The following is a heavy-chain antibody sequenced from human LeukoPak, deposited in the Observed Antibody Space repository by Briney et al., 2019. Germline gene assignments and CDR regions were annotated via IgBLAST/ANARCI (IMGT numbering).Heavy chain of an antibody. Sequence: GGSLKFSLAAPGSPFSSYAMSGVPQPPGKGLKWVSAISGSGGGKYHADSVEGPFTISRNNSKNTLYLQMNSLRAEDQAVYYCAKVRWFGAGACTFGPLDYWGQGTLVTVSS. CDR2: ISGSGGGK. D-gene: IGHD3-10*01. CDR3: AKVRWFGAGACTFGPLDY. CDR1: GSPFSSYA. V-gene: IGHV3-23*01. J-gene: IGHJ4*02.